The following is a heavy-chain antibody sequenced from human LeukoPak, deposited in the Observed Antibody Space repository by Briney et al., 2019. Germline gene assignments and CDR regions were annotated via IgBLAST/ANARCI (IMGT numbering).Heavy chain of an antibody. CDR2: IHSSSGSI. J-gene: IGHJ3*02. Sequence: GGSLRLSCAASGFNFTNYNMNWVRQAPGKGLEWVSSIHSSSGSIYYAESLKGRFTIPRDNAKNSLYLQMNSPRAEDTAVYYCARDLAWDAFDIWGQGTMVTVSS. V-gene: IGHV3-21*01. CDR3: ARDLAWDAFDI. CDR1: GFNFTNYN.